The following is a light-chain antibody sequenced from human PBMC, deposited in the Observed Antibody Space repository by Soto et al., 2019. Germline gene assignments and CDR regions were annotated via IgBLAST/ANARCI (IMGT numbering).Light chain of an antibody. J-gene: IGKJ2*01. V-gene: IGKV1-39*01. CDR3: QQSDRSPYA. CDR2: GAS. Sequence: IQLTQSPSSLSASVGDSVTVTCRASQSINIYLNWYQQKPGKAPTLLIYGASSLQSGVQSRFHGGGSRTDFPLSISSLQPEDCATYDCQQSDRSPYAFGQGTKLEIK. CDR1: QSINIY.